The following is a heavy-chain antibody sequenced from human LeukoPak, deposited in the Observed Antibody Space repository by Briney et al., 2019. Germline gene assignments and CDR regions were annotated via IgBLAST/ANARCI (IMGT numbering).Heavy chain of an antibody. CDR3: ATRITMVRGSFRDDAFDI. CDR1: GYTFTSYD. CDR2: MNPNSGNT. J-gene: IGHJ3*02. V-gene: IGHV1-8*02. D-gene: IGHD3-10*01. Sequence: ASVKVSCKASGYTFTSYDINWVRQATGQGLEWMGWMNPNSGNTGYAQKFQGRATMTRNTSISTAYMELSSLRSEDTAVYYCATRITMVRGSFRDDAFDIWGQGTMVTVSS.